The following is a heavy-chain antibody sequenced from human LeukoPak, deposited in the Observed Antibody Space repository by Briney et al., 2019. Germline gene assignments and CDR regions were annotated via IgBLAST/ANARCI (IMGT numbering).Heavy chain of an antibody. Sequence: GSSVKVSCKASGGTFSSYTISWVRQAPGQGLEWMGRIIPILGIANYAQKFQGRVTITADKSTSTAYMELSSLRSEDTAVYYCARHKYDSSGYYSEDYWGRGTLVTVSS. CDR3: ARHKYDSSGYYSEDY. D-gene: IGHD3-22*01. V-gene: IGHV1-69*02. CDR1: GGTFSSYT. CDR2: IIPILGIA. J-gene: IGHJ4*02.